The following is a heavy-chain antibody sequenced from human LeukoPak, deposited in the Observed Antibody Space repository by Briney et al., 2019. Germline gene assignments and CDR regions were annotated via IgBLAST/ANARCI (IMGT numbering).Heavy chain of an antibody. CDR1: GFTVSSNS. Sequence: GGSLRLSCAVSGFTVSSNSMSWVRQAPGKGLEWVSFIYSGGNTHYPDSVKGRFTISRDNSKSTLYLQMNSLRADDTAVYYCARRAGEYSHPYDYWGQGTLVTVSS. CDR3: ARRAGEYSHPYDY. V-gene: IGHV3-53*01. D-gene: IGHD4-17*01. CDR2: IYSGGNT. J-gene: IGHJ4*02.